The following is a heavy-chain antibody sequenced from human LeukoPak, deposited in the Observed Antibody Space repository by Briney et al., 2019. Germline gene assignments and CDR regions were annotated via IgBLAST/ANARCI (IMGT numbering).Heavy chain of an antibody. CDR1: GFTFGDYA. CDR3: TRRQYSSSWPIDY. V-gene: IGHV3-49*01. J-gene: IGHJ4*02. CDR2: IRSKAYGGTT. D-gene: IGHD6-13*01. Sequence: GGSLRLSCTASGFTFGDYAMSWFRQAPGKGLEWVGFIRSKAYGGTTEYAASVKGRFTISRDGSKSIAYLQMNSLKTEDTAVYYCTRRQYSSSWPIDYWGQGTLVTVSS.